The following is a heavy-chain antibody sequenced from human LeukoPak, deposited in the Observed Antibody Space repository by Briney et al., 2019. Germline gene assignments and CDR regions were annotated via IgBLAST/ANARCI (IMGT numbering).Heavy chain of an antibody. CDR3: ARGSSNAFDI. CDR1: GFTFSHYY. Sequence: GGSLRLSCAASGFTFSHYYMRWVRQAPGKGLEWVANIKQDGTEEYYADSVKGRFTISRDNAKNSLYLQMNSLRAEDTALYYCARGSSNAFDIWGQGTMVTVSS. CDR2: IKQDGTEE. J-gene: IGHJ3*02. V-gene: IGHV3-7*01. D-gene: IGHD4-11*01.